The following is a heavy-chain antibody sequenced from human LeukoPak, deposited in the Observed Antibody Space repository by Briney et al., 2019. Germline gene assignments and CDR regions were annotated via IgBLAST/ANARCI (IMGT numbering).Heavy chain of an antibody. J-gene: IGHJ4*02. V-gene: IGHV1-8*01. Sequence: ASVKVSCKASGYTFTSYDINWVRQATGQGLEWMGCMNPNSGNTGYEQKFQGRVTMSRNTSIITAYMELSSLRSEETAVYYCARGGCRVRGVPICQDYWGQGTLVTVSS. CDR1: GYTFTSYD. D-gene: IGHD3-10*01. CDR2: MNPNSGNT. CDR3: ARGGCRVRGVPICQDY.